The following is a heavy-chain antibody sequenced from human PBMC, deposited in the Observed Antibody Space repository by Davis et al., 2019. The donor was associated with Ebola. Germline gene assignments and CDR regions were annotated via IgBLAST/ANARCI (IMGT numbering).Heavy chain of an antibody. CDR2: IYYSGST. CDR1: GGSVSSGSYY. V-gene: IGHV4-61*01. Sequence: PSETLSLTCTVSGGSVSSGSYYWSWIRQPPGKGLEWIGYIYYSGSTNYNPSLKSRVTISVDTSKNQFSLKVSSVTAADTAVYYCARARYSNYNYYYYMDVWGKGTTVTVSS. D-gene: IGHD4-11*01. J-gene: IGHJ6*03. CDR3: ARARYSNYNYYYYMDV.